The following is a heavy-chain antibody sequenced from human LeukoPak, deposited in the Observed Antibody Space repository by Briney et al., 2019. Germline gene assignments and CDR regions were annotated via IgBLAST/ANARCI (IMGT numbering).Heavy chain of an antibody. J-gene: IGHJ4*02. V-gene: IGHV4-4*02. CDR3: ARVGYCSSTSCYLFDY. D-gene: IGHD2-2*01. Sequence: SETLSLTCAVSGGSISRSNWWSWVRQPPGKGLEWIGEIYHSGSTNYNPSLKSRVTISVDKSKNQFSLKLSSVTAADTAVYYCARVGYCSSTSCYLFDYWGQGTLVTVSS. CDR1: GGSISRSNW. CDR2: IYHSGST.